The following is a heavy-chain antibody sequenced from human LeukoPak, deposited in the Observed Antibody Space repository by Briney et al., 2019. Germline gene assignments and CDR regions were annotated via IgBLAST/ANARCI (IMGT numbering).Heavy chain of an antibody. J-gene: IGHJ3*02. CDR1: GFTFDDYA. Sequence: PGGSLRLSCAASGFTFDDYAMHWVRQAPGKGLEWVSLITWDGDSTYYADSVKGRFTISRDNAKNSLYLQMNSLRAEDTAVYYCAKVVDTPMILYGAFDIWGQGTMVTVAS. CDR3: AKVVDTPMILYGAFDI. CDR2: ITWDGDST. D-gene: IGHD5-18*01. V-gene: IGHV3-43D*03.